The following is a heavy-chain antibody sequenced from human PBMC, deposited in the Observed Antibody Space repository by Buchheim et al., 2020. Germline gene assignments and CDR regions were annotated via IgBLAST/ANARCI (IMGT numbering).Heavy chain of an antibody. CDR1: GFAFSSYG. D-gene: IGHD2-2*01. J-gene: IGHJ6*02. CDR2: ISYDGSDK. V-gene: IGHV3-30*18. CDR3: AKVRMNRVVPHYYGMDV. Sequence: QVQLVESGGGVVQPGRSLRLSCAASGFAFSSYGMHWVRQAPAKGLEWVAVISYDGSDKYYAGSVKGRFIISRDNSKNTLYLQMNSLRAEDTAVYYCAKVRMNRVVPHYYGMDVWGQGTT.